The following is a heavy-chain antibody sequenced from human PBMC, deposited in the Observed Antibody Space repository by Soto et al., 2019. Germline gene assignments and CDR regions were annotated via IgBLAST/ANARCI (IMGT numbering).Heavy chain of an antibody. V-gene: IGHV4-31*03. J-gene: IGHJ4*02. Sequence: TSETLSLTCTVSGGSISSGGYYWIWIRQHPGKGLEWIGYIYYSGSTYYNPSLKSRVTISVDTSKNQFSLKLSSVTAADTAVYYCARNPPGMRRGGTYLDYWGQGTLVTVSS. CDR1: GGSISSGGYY. D-gene: IGHD1-26*01. CDR2: IYYSGST. CDR3: ARNPPGMRRGGTYLDY.